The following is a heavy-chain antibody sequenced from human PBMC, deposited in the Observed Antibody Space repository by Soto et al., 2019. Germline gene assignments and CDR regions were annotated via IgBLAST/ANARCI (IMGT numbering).Heavy chain of an antibody. CDR1: GFSFNNYA. Sequence: QVQLVESGGGVVQPGRSLRLSCAASGFSFNNYAMHWVRQAPGKGLEWVSIIYSDGSNKYYADSVTGRFIISRDNSKNTLYLQMSSLRDEDTAVYYCARGEVAYSSADFDYWGQGTLVTVSS. CDR2: IYSDGSNK. J-gene: IGHJ4*02. CDR3: ARGEVAYSSADFDY. V-gene: IGHV3-33*01. D-gene: IGHD6-25*01.